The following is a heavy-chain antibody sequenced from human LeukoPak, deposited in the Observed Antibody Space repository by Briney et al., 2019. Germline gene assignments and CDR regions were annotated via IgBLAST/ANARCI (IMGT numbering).Heavy chain of an antibody. Sequence: SETLSLTCAVYGGSFSGYYWSWIRQPPGKGLEWIGEINHSGSTNYNPSLKSRVTISVDTSKNQFSLKLSSVTAADTAVYYCARVCDYVWGSYRYGSPRRARNWFDPWGQGTLVTVSS. CDR3: ARVCDYVWGSYRYGSPRRARNWFDP. CDR2: INHSGST. V-gene: IGHV4-34*01. D-gene: IGHD3-16*02. J-gene: IGHJ5*02. CDR1: GGSFSGYY.